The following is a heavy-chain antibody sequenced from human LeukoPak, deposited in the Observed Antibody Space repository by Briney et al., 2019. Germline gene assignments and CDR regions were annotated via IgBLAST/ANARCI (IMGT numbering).Heavy chain of an antibody. CDR3: ARVPLTTVDFRWYFDL. V-gene: IGHV4-34*01. J-gene: IGHJ2*01. Sequence: PSETLSLTCAVYGGSFSGYYWSWIRQPPGKGLEWIGEINHSGSTNYNPSLKSRVTISVDTSKNQFSLKLSSVTAADTAVYYCARVPLTTVDFRWYFDLWGRGTLVTVSS. D-gene: IGHD4-17*01. CDR2: INHSGST. CDR1: GGSFSGYY.